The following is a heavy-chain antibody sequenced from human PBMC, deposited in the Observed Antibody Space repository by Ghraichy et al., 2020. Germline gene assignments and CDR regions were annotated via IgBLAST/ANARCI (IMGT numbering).Heavy chain of an antibody. Sequence: GGSLRLSCAASGFTFSSYAMSWVRQAPGKGLEWVSAISGSGGSTYYADSVKGRFTISRDNSKNTLYLQMNSLRAEDTAVYYCAKDSHFYYDSSGYMIPEWYFDYWGQGTLVTVSS. J-gene: IGHJ4*02. CDR1: GFTFSSYA. D-gene: IGHD3-22*01. V-gene: IGHV3-23*01. CDR2: ISGSGGST. CDR3: AKDSHFYYDSSGYMIPEWYFDY.